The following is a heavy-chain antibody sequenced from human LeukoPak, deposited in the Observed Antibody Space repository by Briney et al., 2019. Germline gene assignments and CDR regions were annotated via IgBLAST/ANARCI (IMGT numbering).Heavy chain of an antibody. V-gene: IGHV1-69*04. CDR1: GGTFSSYA. Sequence: GASVKVSCKASGGTFSSYAISWVRQAPGQGLEWMGRIIPILDIANYAQKFQGRVTITADKSTSTAYMELSSLRSEDTAVYYCARRTAGYCTGGSCYGFQHWGQGTLVTVSS. CDR2: IIPILDIA. J-gene: IGHJ1*01. D-gene: IGHD2-15*01. CDR3: ARRTAGYCTGGSCYGFQH.